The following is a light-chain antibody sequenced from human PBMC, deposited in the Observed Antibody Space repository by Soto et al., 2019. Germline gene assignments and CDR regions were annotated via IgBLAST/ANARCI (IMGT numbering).Light chain of an antibody. Sequence: SYELTQPPSVSVAPGKTARMTCGGDNIGSKNVHWYQQKPGQAPVLVIYYDVDRPSGIPERFSGSKSGNTATLTISRAEAADEADYYCQVWDSITYHVVFGGGTKLTVL. CDR3: QVWDSITYHVV. CDR2: YDV. V-gene: IGLV3-21*04. J-gene: IGLJ2*01. CDR1: NIGSKN.